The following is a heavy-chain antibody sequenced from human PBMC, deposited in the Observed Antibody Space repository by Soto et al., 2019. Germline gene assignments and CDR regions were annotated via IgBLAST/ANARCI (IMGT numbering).Heavy chain of an antibody. D-gene: IGHD3-3*01. CDR2: IDPSDSYT. V-gene: IGHV5-10-1*01. J-gene: IGHJ6*02. CDR1: GYSFTSYW. CDR3: ARLGYYDFWSGYFGNYYYYGMDV. Sequence: LKISCKGSGYSFTSYWISWVRQMPGKGLEWMGRIDPSDSYTNYSPSFQGHVTISADKSISTAYLQWSSLKASDIAMYYCARLGYYDFWSGYFGNYYYYGMDVWGQGTTVTVSS.